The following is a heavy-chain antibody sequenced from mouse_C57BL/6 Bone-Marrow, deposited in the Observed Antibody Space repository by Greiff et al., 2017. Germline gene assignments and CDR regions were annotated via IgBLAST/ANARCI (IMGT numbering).Heavy chain of an antibody. CDR3: ARRRIITTVVATDY. D-gene: IGHD1-1*01. CDR1: GYTFTSYW. V-gene: IGHV1-64*01. Sequence: QVQLQQPGAELVKPGASVKLSCKASGYTFTSYWMHWVKQRPGQGLEWIGMLHPNSGSTNYNEKFKSKATLTVDKSSSTAYMQLSSLTSEDSAVYYCARRRIITTVVATDYWGQGTTLTVSS. J-gene: IGHJ2*01. CDR2: LHPNSGST.